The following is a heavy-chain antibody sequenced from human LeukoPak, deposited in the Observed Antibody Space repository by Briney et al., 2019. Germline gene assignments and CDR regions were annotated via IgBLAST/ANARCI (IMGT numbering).Heavy chain of an antibody. CDR2: IRYDGSNK. D-gene: IGHD6-13*01. J-gene: IGHJ4*02. CDR3: AKDPRYSSSWCLDY. V-gene: IGHV3-30*02. CDR1: GFTFSSYG. Sequence: GGSLRLSCAASGFTFSSYGMRWVRQAPGKGLEWVAFIRYDGSNKYYADSVKGRFTISRDNSKNTLYLQMNSLRAEDTAVYYCAKDPRYSSSWCLDYWGQGTLVTVSS.